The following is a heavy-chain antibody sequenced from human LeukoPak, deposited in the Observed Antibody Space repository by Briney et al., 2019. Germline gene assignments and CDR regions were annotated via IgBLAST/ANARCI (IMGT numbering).Heavy chain of an antibody. Sequence: GGSLRLSREVSEFTVSSNYMSWVRQAPGKGPEWVSIIYSDGRTYHTDSVKGRFTISRDNSKNTLYMQMNSLRAEDTAVYYCARSIPATGTRNPSYYFDFWGQGTLVTVSS. CDR2: IYSDGRT. CDR1: EFTVSSNY. J-gene: IGHJ4*02. V-gene: IGHV3-53*01. D-gene: IGHD6-13*01. CDR3: ARSIPATGTRNPSYYFDF.